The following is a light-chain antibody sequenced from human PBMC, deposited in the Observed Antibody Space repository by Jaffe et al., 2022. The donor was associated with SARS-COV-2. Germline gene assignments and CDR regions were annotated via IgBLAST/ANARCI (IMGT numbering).Light chain of an antibody. Sequence: EIVLTQSPGTLSLSPGERVTLSCRASQSVSSSDLAWYQQKPGQAPRFLIYGASTRATGIPDRFSGGGSGTDFTLTISRLEPEDFAVYYCQQYDSMPFTFGPGTKVQIK. J-gene: IGKJ3*01. CDR3: QQYDSMPFT. CDR1: QSVSSSD. CDR2: GAS. V-gene: IGKV3-20*01.